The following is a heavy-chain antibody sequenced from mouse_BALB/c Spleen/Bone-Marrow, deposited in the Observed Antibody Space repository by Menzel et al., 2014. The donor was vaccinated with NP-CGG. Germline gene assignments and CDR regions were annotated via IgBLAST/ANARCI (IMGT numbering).Heavy chain of an antibody. D-gene: IGHD1-1*01. V-gene: IGHV5-4*02. CDR2: ISDGGSYT. CDR3: ARDGYGSSD. Sequence: EVQVVESGGGLVKPGGSLKLSCAASGFTFSDYYMYWVRQTPEKRLECVATISDGGSYTYYPDSVKGRFTISRDNAKNTLYLEMSSLRSEDTAMYYCARDGYGSSDWGQGTLVTVSA. CDR1: GFTFSDYY. J-gene: IGHJ3*01.